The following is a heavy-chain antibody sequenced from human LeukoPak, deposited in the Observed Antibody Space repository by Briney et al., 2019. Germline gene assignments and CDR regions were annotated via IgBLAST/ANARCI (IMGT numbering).Heavy chain of an antibody. V-gene: IGHV4-61*02. D-gene: IGHD6-13*01. CDR1: GGPISSGSYY. Sequence: SQTLSLTCTVSGGPISSGSYYWSWIRQPAGKGLEWIGRIYTSGSTNYNPSLKSRVTISVDTSKNQFSLKLSSVTAADTAVYYCARVGYSSSGPHYYYYMDVWGKGTTVTVSS. CDR3: ARVGYSSSGPHYYYYMDV. J-gene: IGHJ6*03. CDR2: IYTSGST.